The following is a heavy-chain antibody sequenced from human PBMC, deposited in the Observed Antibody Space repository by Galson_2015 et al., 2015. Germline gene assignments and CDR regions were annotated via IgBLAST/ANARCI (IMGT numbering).Heavy chain of an antibody. D-gene: IGHD4-17*01. CDR2: ITSSGDII. V-gene: IGHV3-23*01. CDR1: GFILSKYA. CDR3: AKDPNGDYVGAFDS. J-gene: IGHJ3*01. Sequence: SLRLSCAASGFILSKYAMTWVRQSPGKGLEWVSTITSSGDIIRYADSVKGRFTTSRYNSRNTLFLQMSSLRVEDTAIYYCAKDPNGDYVGAFDSWGHGTLVTVPS.